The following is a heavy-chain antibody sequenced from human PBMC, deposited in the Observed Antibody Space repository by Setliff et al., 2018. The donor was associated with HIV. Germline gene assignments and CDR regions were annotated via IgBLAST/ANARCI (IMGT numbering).Heavy chain of an antibody. CDR1: GGSISGGVHY. Sequence: SETLSLTCTASGGSISGGVHYWSWIRQHPGKGLEWIGYIHYSGSTYYNPSLKSQVTISVDTSKNQFSLKLSSVTAADTAVYYCARPVEMANREFDYWGQGTLVTVSS. J-gene: IGHJ4*02. D-gene: IGHD1-26*01. V-gene: IGHV4-31*01. CDR2: IHYSGST. CDR3: ARPVEMANREFDY.